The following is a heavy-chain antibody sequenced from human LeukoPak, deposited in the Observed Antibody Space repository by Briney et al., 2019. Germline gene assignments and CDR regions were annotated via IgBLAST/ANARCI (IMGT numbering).Heavy chain of an antibody. V-gene: IGHV3-30*04. Sequence: PGGSLRLSCAASGFTFSSYAMHWVRQAPGKGLEWVAVISYDGSNKYYADSVKGRFTISRDNSKNTLYLQMNSLRAEDTAVYYCAGDRVVAAFDYWGQGTLVTVSS. J-gene: IGHJ4*02. CDR1: GFTFSSYA. CDR2: ISYDGSNK. CDR3: AGDRVVAAFDY. D-gene: IGHD2-15*01.